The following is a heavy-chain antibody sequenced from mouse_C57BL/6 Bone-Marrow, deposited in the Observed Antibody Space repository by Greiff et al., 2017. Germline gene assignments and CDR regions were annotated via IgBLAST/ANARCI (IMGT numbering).Heavy chain of an antibody. Sequence: QVQLKQSGPELVKPGASVKLSCKASGYTFTSYDINWVKQRPGQGLEWIGWIYPRDGSTKYNEKFKGKATLTVDKSSSTAYMERHSLTSEDSAVYFCARAYYGSKSGFAYWGQGTLVTVSA. CDR3: ARAYYGSKSGFAY. V-gene: IGHV1-85*01. J-gene: IGHJ3*01. CDR1: GYTFTSYD. CDR2: IYPRDGST. D-gene: IGHD1-1*01.